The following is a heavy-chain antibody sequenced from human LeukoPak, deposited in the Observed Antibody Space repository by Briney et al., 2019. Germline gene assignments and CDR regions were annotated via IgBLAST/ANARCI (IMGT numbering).Heavy chain of an antibody. CDR2: INTDGSSL. Sequence: GGSLRLSCAASGFTFSSYAMSWVRQAPGKGPVWVARINTDGSSLNYADSVKGRFTISRDNAKNTLYLQMNSLGAEDTAVYYCARRINYYDSSGYYYVRYFDSWGQGTLVAVSS. CDR3: ARRINYYDSSGYYYVRYFDS. D-gene: IGHD3-22*01. CDR1: GFTFSSYA. V-gene: IGHV3-74*01. J-gene: IGHJ4*02.